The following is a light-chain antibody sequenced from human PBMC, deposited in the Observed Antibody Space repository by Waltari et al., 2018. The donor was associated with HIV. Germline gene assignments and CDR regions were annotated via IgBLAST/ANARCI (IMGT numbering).Light chain of an antibody. J-gene: IGLJ3*02. V-gene: IGLV2-8*01. CDR2: EVN. Sequence: QSALTQPPSASGSPGQSVIISCTGTTSDVCRYNYVSWYQQHPGRAPKLMIYEVNKRPPGVPDRFSGSKSGNTASLTVSGLQAEDEANYYCSSFGGNNPYLVFGGGTTLTVL. CDR3: SSFGGNNPYLV. CDR1: TSDVCRYNY.